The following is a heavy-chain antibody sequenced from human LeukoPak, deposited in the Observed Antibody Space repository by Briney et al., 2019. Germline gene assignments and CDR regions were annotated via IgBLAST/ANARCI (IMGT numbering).Heavy chain of an antibody. D-gene: IGHD1-26*01. CDR1: GFTFTSYA. CDR3: AKYGPQDSGSSHFDY. CDR2: ISGSGSST. J-gene: IGHJ4*02. V-gene: IGHV3-23*01. Sequence: GGSLRLSCAASGFTFTSYAMNWVRQAPGKGLEWVSTISGSGSSTYYVDSVKGRFTISRDNSKNTLFLQMNSLRAEDTAIYYCAKYGPQDSGSSHFDYWGQGALVTVSS.